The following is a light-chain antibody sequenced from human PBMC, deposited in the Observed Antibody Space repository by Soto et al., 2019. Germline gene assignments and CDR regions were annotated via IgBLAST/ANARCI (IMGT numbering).Light chain of an antibody. Sequence: DIVMTQSPATLSVSPGERATLSCRASQSVSGSLAWYQQKPGQAPRLRIYGASTRATGIPARFSGSGSGTDFTITISRLPSEDFAVYYCQQYNRCPSTFGQATRLDIK. CDR2: GAS. CDR3: QQYNRCPST. V-gene: IGKV3-15*01. J-gene: IGKJ5*01. CDR1: QSVSGS.